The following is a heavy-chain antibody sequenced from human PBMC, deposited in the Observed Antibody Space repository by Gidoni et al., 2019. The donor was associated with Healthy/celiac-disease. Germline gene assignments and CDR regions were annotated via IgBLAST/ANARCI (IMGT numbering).Heavy chain of an antibody. Sequence: QLQLQESGPGLVKPSETLSLTCTVSGGSISSSSYYWGWIRQPPGKGLEWIGSLYYSGSTYYNPSLKSRVTISVDTSKNQFSLKLSSVTAADTAVYYCARLLLSPYYYDSSGYSIFGTLFDYWGQGTLVTVSS. CDR3: ARLLLSPYYYDSSGYSIFGTLFDY. V-gene: IGHV4-39*01. CDR2: LYYSGST. J-gene: IGHJ4*02. CDR1: GGSISSSSYY. D-gene: IGHD3-22*01.